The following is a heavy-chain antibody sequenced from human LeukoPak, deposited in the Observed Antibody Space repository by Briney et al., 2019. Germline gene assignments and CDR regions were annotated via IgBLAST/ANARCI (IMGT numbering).Heavy chain of an antibody. Sequence: ASVTVSFKASGGTFSSYAISWVRQAPGQGLEWMGGIIPIFGTANYAQKFQGRVTITADESTSTAYMELSSLRSEDTAVYYCASLYDSSGYQNPFDYWGQGTLVTVSS. CDR3: ASLYDSSGYQNPFDY. V-gene: IGHV1-69*13. CDR1: GGTFSSYA. J-gene: IGHJ4*02. CDR2: IIPIFGTA. D-gene: IGHD3-22*01.